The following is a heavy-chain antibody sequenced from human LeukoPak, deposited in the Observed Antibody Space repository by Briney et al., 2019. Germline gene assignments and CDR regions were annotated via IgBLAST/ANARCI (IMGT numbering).Heavy chain of an antibody. CDR2: INQDGSEK. CDR3: ARERDGRFFDY. Sequence: GGSLRLSCAVSGLRVGSFWMSWVRQAPGKGLEWAANINQDGSEKYFVDSVRGRFTISRDNSKNSLHLQMNALRAEDTAVYYCARERDGRFFDYWGQGTLVTVSS. J-gene: IGHJ4*02. CDR1: GLRVGSFW. D-gene: IGHD5-24*01. V-gene: IGHV3-7*01.